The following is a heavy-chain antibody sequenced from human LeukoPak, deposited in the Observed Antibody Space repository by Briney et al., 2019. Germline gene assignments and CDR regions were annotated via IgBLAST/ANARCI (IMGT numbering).Heavy chain of an antibody. Sequence: ASVKVSCKASGYTFTSYGISWVRQAPGQGLEWMGWISAYNGNTNYAQKLQGRVTMTTDTSTSTAYMELRSLRSDDTAVYYCARIRVSQLERRGPKTDYYYGMDVWGQGTTVTVSS. J-gene: IGHJ6*02. CDR2: ISAYNGNT. CDR3: ARIRVSQLERRGPKTDYYYGMDV. CDR1: GYTFTSYG. V-gene: IGHV1-18*01. D-gene: IGHD1-1*01.